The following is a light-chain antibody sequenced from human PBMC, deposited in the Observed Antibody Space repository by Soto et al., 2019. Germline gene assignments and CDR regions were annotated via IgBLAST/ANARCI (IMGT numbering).Light chain of an antibody. CDR1: QDVCIY. Sequence: IQLTQSPSSLSASVGDRVTITCRASQDVCIYLAWYQQKPGAAPNLLIYAASTLDGGVPSRFSGSGSGTEFALTITSLQAEDFATYYCQQLRMYPLTFGGGTKVHI. J-gene: IGKJ4*01. CDR3: QQLRMYPLT. CDR2: AAS. V-gene: IGKV1-9*01.